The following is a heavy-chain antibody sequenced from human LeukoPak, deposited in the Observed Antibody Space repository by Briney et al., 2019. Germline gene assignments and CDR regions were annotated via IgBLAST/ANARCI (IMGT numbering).Heavy chain of an antibody. CDR3: ARVGYRFYFDSSGSYHPNFLDY. J-gene: IGHJ4*02. CDR1: GGSINTYY. V-gene: IGHV4-4*07. CDR2: IYSSGTT. Sequence: SETLSLTCSVSGGSINTYYWSWIRQPAGKGLEWIGRIYSSGTTHYNPSLKSRVTMSVDTSKNQFSLKLSSVTAADTAVYYCARVGYRFYFDSSGSYHPNFLDYWGQGTLVTVSS. D-gene: IGHD3-22*01.